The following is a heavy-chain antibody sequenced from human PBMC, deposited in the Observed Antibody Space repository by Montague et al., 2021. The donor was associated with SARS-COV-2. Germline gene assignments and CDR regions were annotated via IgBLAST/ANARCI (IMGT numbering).Heavy chain of an antibody. CDR3: ARTSVRRVPKAFDI. D-gene: IGHD3-10*01. CDR2: IYYSGTT. CDR1: GGSITRNYY. J-gene: IGHJ3*02. V-gene: IGHV4-39*01. Sequence: SETLSPTCTVSGGSITRNYYWGWIRQPPGKGLVWFGNIYYSGTTLINPSRVSRVTISADASTNQFSPNLTSVTAADTAVYYCARTSVRRVPKAFDIWGQGALVIVSS.